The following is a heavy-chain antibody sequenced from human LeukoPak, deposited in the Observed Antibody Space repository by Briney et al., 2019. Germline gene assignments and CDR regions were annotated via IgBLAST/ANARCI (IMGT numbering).Heavy chain of an antibody. CDR3: ARDLEDYYGSGSSFDY. Sequence: ASVKVSCKTSGYTFTSYGISWVRQAPGQGLEWMGWISADNGKTNYAQKFQDRVTMTRDTSISTAYMELSRLRSDDTAVYYCARDLEDYYGSGSSFDYWGQGTLVTVSS. CDR1: GYTFTSYG. J-gene: IGHJ4*02. D-gene: IGHD3-10*01. CDR2: ISADNGKT. V-gene: IGHV1-18*01.